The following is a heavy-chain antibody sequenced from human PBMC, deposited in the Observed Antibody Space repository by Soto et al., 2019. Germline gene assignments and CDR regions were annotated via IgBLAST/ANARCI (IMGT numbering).Heavy chain of an antibody. D-gene: IGHD3-22*01. CDR3: ARYGMDYYDSSGYYYSPYYIDY. CDR1: GGSISSSRYY. V-gene: IGHV4-39*01. J-gene: IGHJ4*02. CDR2: IYYSGST. Sequence: SETLSLTCTVSGGSISSSRYYWGWIRQPPGKGLEWIGSIYYSGSTYYNPSLKSRVTISVDTSKNQFSLKLSSVTAADTAVYYCARYGMDYYDSSGYYYSPYYIDYWGQGTLVTVSS.